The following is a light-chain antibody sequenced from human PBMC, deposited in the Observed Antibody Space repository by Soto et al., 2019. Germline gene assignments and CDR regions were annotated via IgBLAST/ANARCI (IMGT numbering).Light chain of an antibody. Sequence: DIRMTQSPSTLSASVGDRVTITCRASQSISSWLAWYQQKPGKAPKLLIYKASSLESGVPSRFSRSGSGTEFTHTISSLQPDDFATYYCQQYNSYSWTFGQGTKVEIK. CDR3: QQYNSYSWT. CDR1: QSISSW. CDR2: KAS. V-gene: IGKV1-5*03. J-gene: IGKJ1*01.